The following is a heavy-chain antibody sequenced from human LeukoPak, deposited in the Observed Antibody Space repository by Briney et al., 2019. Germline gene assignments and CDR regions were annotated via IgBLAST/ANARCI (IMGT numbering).Heavy chain of an antibody. CDR3: ARVETRDGYNYGYFDY. Sequence: SETLPLTFTVSGGSLSSYYWRWIRQPPGKGLEWIGHIYYSGTTNYTPSLKSRVTISVDTSKNQFSLKLSSVPAADTAVYYCARVETRDGYNYGYFDYWGQGTLVTVSS. CDR1: GGSLSSYY. V-gene: IGHV4-59*01. D-gene: IGHD5-24*01. J-gene: IGHJ4*02. CDR2: IYYSGTT.